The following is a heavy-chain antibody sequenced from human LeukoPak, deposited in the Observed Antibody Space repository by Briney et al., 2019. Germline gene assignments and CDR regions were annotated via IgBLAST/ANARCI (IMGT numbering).Heavy chain of an antibody. J-gene: IGHJ4*02. CDR3: ARVSRAKVAPLYA. Sequence: ASVKVSCKASGYTFTSYGISWVRQAPGQGLEWMGWISAYSGDTNYAQKLQGRVTMTTDTSTSTAYMELRSLRSDDTAVYYCARVSRAKVAPLYAWGQGTLVTVSS. CDR2: ISAYSGDT. V-gene: IGHV1-18*01. CDR1: GYTFTSYG. D-gene: IGHD2-15*01.